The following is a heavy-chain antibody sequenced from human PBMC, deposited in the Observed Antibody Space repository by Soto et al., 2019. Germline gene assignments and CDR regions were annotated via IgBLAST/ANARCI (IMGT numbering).Heavy chain of an antibody. CDR2: ISAYNGKT. CDR3: ARGCDVNYYLGMDV. Sequence: QVQLVQSGGEVKKPGASVKLSCTASGYTFTSYGISWVRQAPGQGLEWMGWISAYNGKTNYAQNVQRRVTMTTDTSTRTAYMDRRSLRSDDTSVYYCARGCDVNYYLGMDVWCQGTTVTVSS. CDR1: GYTFTSYG. J-gene: IGHJ6*02. V-gene: IGHV1-18*01.